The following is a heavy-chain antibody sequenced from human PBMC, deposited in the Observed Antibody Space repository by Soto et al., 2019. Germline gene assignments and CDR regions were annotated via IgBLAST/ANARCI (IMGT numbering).Heavy chain of an antibody. D-gene: IGHD4-4*01. CDR1: GGSFSGYY. J-gene: IGHJ3*02. CDR2: INHSGST. Sequence: LSLTCAVYGGSFSGYYWSWIRQPPGKGLERIGEINHSGSTNYNPSLKSRVTISVDTSKNQFSLKLSSVTAADTAVYYCARAWDQLIQSSNEDAFDIWGQGTMVTVSS. CDR3: ARAWDQLIQSSNEDAFDI. V-gene: IGHV4-34*01.